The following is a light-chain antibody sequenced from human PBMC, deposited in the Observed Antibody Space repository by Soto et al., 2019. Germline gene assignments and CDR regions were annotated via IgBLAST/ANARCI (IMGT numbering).Light chain of an antibody. Sequence: DIQMTQSPSALSASVGDRVTITCRASQSISTYFNWYQQKPGKAPNLLIYSASTLQSGVPSRFSGSGSGTDFTLTSSSLQPEDFATYYCLQSYSTPWTFGQGTKVEGK. CDR1: QSISTY. CDR2: SAS. CDR3: LQSYSTPWT. J-gene: IGKJ1*01. V-gene: IGKV1-39*01.